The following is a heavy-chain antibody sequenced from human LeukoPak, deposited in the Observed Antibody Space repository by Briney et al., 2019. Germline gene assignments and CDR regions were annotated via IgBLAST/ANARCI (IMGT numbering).Heavy chain of an antibody. V-gene: IGHV1-18*04. J-gene: IGHJ4*02. CDR3: ARAIVVGSGYYFDY. D-gene: IGHD3-22*01. CDR2: ISAYNGNT. CDR1: GYTFTSYY. Sequence: ASVKVSCKASGYTFTSYYMHWVRQAPGQGLEWMGWISAYNGNTNYAQKLQGRVTMTTDTSTSTAYMELRSLRSDDTAVYYCARAIVVGSGYYFDYWGQGTLVTVSS.